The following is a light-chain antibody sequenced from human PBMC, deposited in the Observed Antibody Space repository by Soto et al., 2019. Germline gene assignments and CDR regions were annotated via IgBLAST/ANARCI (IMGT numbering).Light chain of an antibody. J-gene: IGKJ3*01. Sequence: EIVMTQSPATLSVSPGERATLSCRASQSVFSSLAWYQQRPGQPPRVLIYETSSRATGIPDRFSGSGSGTDFTLTISSLEPEDFAVYYCQQYGSSPPVTFGPGTKVDI. CDR2: ETS. V-gene: IGKV3-20*01. CDR1: QSVFSS. CDR3: QQYGSSPPVT.